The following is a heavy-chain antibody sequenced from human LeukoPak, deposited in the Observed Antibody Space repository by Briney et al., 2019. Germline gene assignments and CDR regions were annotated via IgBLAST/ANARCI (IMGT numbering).Heavy chain of an antibody. V-gene: IGHV1-2*02. CDR2: INPNSGGT. CDR1: GYTFTGYY. CDR3: AREMIVKRGYHP. Sequence: ASVKVSFKASGYTFTGYYMHWVRQAPGQGLEWMGWINPNSGGTNYAQKFQGRVTMTRDTSISTAYMELSRLRSDDTAVYYCAREMIVKRGYHPWGQGTLVTVSS. D-gene: IGHD3-22*01. J-gene: IGHJ5*02.